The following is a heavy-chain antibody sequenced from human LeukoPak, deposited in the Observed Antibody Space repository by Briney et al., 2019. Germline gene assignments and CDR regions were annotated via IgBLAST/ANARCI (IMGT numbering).Heavy chain of an antibody. CDR3: AREGHTTGWPPFDF. CDR2: ISSDGSNE. CDR1: GFAFSDYG. J-gene: IGHJ4*02. Sequence: QTGGSLRLSCAASGFAFSDYGMHWVRQAPGKGLEWVAVISSDGSNEYYADSVRGRSTISRDNSKNTLYLQMNSLRAEDTAVYYCAREGHTTGWPPFDFWGQGTLLTVSS. V-gene: IGHV3-30*03. D-gene: IGHD2/OR15-2a*01.